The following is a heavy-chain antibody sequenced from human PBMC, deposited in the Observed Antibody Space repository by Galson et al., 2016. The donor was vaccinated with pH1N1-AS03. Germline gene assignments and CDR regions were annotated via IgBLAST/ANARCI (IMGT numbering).Heavy chain of an antibody. J-gene: IGHJ4*02. V-gene: IGHV3-7*03. CDR3: VRDLHRASPGKSFDF. D-gene: IGHD3-10*01. CDR2: MNQDESEK. CDR1: GFTFSTYW. Sequence: SLRLSCAASGFTFSTYWMSWVRQAPGKGLEWVANMNQDESEKYYVGSVKGRFTIFRDNAKNSPYLQMNSLRAEDTALYYCVRDLHRASPGKSFDFWGQGTLVTVSS.